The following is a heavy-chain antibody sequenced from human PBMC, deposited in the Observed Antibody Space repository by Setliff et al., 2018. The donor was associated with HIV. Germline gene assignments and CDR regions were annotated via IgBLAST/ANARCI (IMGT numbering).Heavy chain of an antibody. CDR2: MNPDSGNT. D-gene: IGHD2-21*01. CDR1: GYTFTSYG. Sequence: ASVKVSCKASGYTFTSYGISWVRQAPGQGLEWMGWMNPDSGNTFYAQKFKGRVTMTRDTSTNTAYMELSSLTSDDTAVYFCARGSMSMVMFILVSAFDIWGQGTLVTVSS. CDR3: ARGSMSMVMFILVSAFDI. J-gene: IGHJ3*02. V-gene: IGHV1-8*02.